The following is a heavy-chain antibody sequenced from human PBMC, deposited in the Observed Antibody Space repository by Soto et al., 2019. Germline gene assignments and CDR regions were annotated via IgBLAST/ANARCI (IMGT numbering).Heavy chain of an antibody. CDR3: AKGVPGIAVAGTHIPTYYFDY. D-gene: IGHD6-19*01. CDR2: ISGSGGST. Sequence: GGSLRLSCAASGFTFSSYAMSWVRQAPGKGLEWVSAISGSGGSTYYADSVKGRFTISRDNSKNTLYLQMNSLRAEDTAVYYCAKGVPGIAVAGTHIPTYYFDYWGQGTLVTVSS. CDR1: GFTFSSYA. V-gene: IGHV3-23*01. J-gene: IGHJ4*02.